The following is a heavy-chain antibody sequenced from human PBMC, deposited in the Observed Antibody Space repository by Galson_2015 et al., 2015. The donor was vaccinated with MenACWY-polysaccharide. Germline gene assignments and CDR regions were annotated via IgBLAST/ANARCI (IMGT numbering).Heavy chain of an antibody. V-gene: IGHV1-45*02. Sequence: SVKVSCKASGYTFKNRYLHWVRQAPGQGPEWVGWITPFNGNVKCAQKFQDRVTITRDRSMNTAYMEVSSLRSEDTAMYYCALGECCVDCYFDYWGQRTLVTVSS. CDR1: GYTFKNRY. D-gene: IGHD2-21*02. J-gene: IGHJ4*02. CDR2: ITPFNGNV. CDR3: ALGECCVDCYFDY.